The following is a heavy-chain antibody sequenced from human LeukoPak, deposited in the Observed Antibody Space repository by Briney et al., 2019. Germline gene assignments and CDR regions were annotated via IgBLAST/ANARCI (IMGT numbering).Heavy chain of an antibody. Sequence: PGGSLRLSCAASGFTFSSYEMNWVRQAPGKGLEWVGFIRSKAYGGTTEYAASVKGRFTISRDDSKSIAYLQMNSLKTEDTAVYYCTWSITMVRGVLDAFDIWGQGTMVTVSS. CDR2: IRSKAYGGTT. CDR1: GFTFSSYE. CDR3: TWSITMVRGVLDAFDI. J-gene: IGHJ3*02. D-gene: IGHD3-10*01. V-gene: IGHV3-49*04.